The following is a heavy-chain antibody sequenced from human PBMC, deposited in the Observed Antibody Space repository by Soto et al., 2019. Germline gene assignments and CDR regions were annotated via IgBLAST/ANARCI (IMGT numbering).Heavy chain of an antibody. J-gene: IGHJ5*02. CDR2: IVVGSGNT. V-gene: IGHV1-58*01. CDR3: AEVKVTMVRGGFDP. CDR1: GFTFTSSA. D-gene: IGHD3-10*01. Sequence: QMQLVQSGPEVKKPGTSVKVSCKASGFTFTSSAVQWVRQARGQRLEWIGWIVVGSGNTNYAQKFQERVTITRDMSTSTAYMVLSSLRSEDTAVYYCAEVKVTMVRGGFDPWGQGTLVTVSS.